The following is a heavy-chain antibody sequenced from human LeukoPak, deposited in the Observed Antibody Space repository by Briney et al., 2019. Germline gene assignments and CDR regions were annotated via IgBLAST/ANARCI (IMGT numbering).Heavy chain of an antibody. J-gene: IGHJ4*02. CDR2: IYYSGST. CDR3: ATRFYDSSGYLEGGNDY. CDR1: GGSISSSSYY. D-gene: IGHD3-22*01. V-gene: IGHV4-39*07. Sequence: SETLSLTCTVSGGSISSSSYYWGWIRQPPGKGLEWIGSIYYSGSTYYNPSLKSRVTISVDTSKNQFSLKLSSVTAADTAVYYCATRFYDSSGYLEGGNDYWGQGTLVTVSS.